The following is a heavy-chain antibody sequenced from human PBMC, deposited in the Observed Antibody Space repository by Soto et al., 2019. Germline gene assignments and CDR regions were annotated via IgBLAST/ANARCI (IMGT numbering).Heavy chain of an antibody. Sequence: ASVKVSCKVSGYTLTELSMHWVRQAPGKGLEWMGGFDPEDGETIYAQKFQGRVTMTEDTSTDTAYMELSSPRSEDTAVYYCATAHRPSSGWYAFDIWGQGTMVTVSS. D-gene: IGHD6-19*01. V-gene: IGHV1-24*01. CDR1: GYTLTELS. CDR3: ATAHRPSSGWYAFDI. J-gene: IGHJ3*02. CDR2: FDPEDGET.